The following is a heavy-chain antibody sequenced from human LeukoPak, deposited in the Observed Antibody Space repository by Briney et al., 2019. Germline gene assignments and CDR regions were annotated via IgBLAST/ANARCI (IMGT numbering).Heavy chain of an antibody. CDR3: AKDSSGSYFGDYFDY. V-gene: IGHV3-23*01. J-gene: IGHJ4*02. CDR2: ISGSGGST. CDR1: GFTFSSYA. Sequence: PGGSLRLSCAASGFTFSSYAMSWVRQAPGKGLEWVSAISGSGGSTYYADSVKGRFTISRDNSKNTLYLQMNSLRAEDTAVYYCAKDSSGSYFGDYFDYWGQGTLVTVSS. D-gene: IGHD1-26*01.